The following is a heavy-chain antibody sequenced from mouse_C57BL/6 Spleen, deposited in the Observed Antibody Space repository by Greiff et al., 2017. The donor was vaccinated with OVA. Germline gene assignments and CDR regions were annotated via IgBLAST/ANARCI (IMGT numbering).Heavy chain of an antibody. V-gene: IGHV5-4*01. CDR2: ISDGGSYT. D-gene: IGHD2-5*01. J-gene: IGHJ2*01. Sequence: EVQLVESGGGLVKPGGSLKLSCAASGFTFSSYAMSWVRQTPEKRLEWVATISDGGSYTYYPDNVKGRFTISRDNAKNNLYLQMSHLTSEDTAMYYGARDHDYYSNPYFDYWGQGTTLTVSS. CDR3: ARDHDYYSNPYFDY. CDR1: GFTFSSYA.